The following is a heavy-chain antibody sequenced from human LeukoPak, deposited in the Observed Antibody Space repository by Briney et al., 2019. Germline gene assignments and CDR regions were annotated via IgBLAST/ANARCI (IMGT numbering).Heavy chain of an antibody. CDR1: GYTFTSYD. D-gene: IGHD6-19*01. CDR2: MNPNSGNT. J-gene: IGHJ1*01. CDR3: TRGHSAD. Sequence: GASVKVSCKASGYTFTSYDITWMRQATGQGLEWMGWMNPNSGNTGYAQKFQGRVTMTRNTSISTAYMDLSSLRSEDTAVYYCTRGHSADWGQGTLVTVSS. V-gene: IGHV1-8*01.